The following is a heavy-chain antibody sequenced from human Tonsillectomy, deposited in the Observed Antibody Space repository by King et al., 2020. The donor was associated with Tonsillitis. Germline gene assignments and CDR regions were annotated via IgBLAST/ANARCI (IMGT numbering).Heavy chain of an antibody. CDR1: GGSISTYY. CDR3: ARARGKQLGLFDY. J-gene: IGHJ4*02. Sequence: QLQESGPGLVKPSETLSLNCTVSGGSISTYYWSWIRQPPGKGLEWIGYIYYSGSTNYNPSLKSRVTISVDTPKNQFSLKLRSVTAADMAVYYCARARGKQLGLFDYWGQGTLVTVSS. D-gene: IGHD6-6*01. V-gene: IGHV4-59*01. CDR2: IYYSGST.